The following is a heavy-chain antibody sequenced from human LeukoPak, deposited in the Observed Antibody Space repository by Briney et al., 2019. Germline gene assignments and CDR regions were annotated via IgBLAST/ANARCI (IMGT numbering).Heavy chain of an antibody. Sequence: SVKVSCKASGGTFSSYAISWVRQAPGQGLEWMGGIIPIFGTANYAQKFQGRVTITADKSTSTAYMELSSLRSEDTAVYYCARDQNPWELLGYWGQGTLVTVSS. J-gene: IGHJ4*02. CDR3: ARDQNPWELLGY. CDR2: IIPIFGTA. CDR1: GGTFSSYA. D-gene: IGHD1-26*01. V-gene: IGHV1-69*06.